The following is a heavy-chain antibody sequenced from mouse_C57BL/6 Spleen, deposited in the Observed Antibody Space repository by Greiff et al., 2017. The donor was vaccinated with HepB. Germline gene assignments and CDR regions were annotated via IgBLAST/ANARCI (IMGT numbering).Heavy chain of an antibody. D-gene: IGHD1-1*01. Sequence: EVKLEESGPGLVKPSQSLSLTCSVTGYSITSGYYWNWIRQFPGNKLEWMGYISYDGSNNYNPSLKNRISITRDTSKNQFFLKLNSVTTEDTATYYCARLYYGSSYFDYWGQGTTLTVSS. J-gene: IGHJ2*01. V-gene: IGHV3-6*01. CDR2: ISYDGSN. CDR3: ARLYYGSSYFDY. CDR1: GYSITSGYY.